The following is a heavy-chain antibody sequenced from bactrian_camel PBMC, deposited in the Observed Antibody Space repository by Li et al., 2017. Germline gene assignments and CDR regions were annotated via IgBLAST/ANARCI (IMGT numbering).Heavy chain of an antibody. CDR3: AAARVFCYGFEKVTWTS. CDR2: LRADARS. D-gene: IGHD3*01. CDR1: GFTPEKWFC. J-gene: IGHJ4*01. V-gene: IGHV3S55*01. Sequence: VQLVESGGGSVQAGGSLRLSCTASGFTPEKWFCMAWFRQAPGKEREGVATLRADARSTYSDSVKGRFTVSADNAKRSLYLQTNSLEPSDTATYYCAAARVFCYGFEKVTWTSWGQGTQVTVS.